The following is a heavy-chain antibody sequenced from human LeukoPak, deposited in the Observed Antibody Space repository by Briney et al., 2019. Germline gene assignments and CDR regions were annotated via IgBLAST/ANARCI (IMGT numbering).Heavy chain of an antibody. D-gene: IGHD6-13*01. J-gene: IGHJ6*03. CDR2: INHSGST. Sequence: KTSETLSLTCAVYGGSFSGYYWSWIRQPPGKGLEWIGEINHSGSTNYNPSLKSRVTISVDTSKYQFSLKLSSVTAADTAVYYCARGRGILYYYYYYMDVWGKGTTVTVSS. V-gene: IGHV4-34*01. CDR3: ARGRGILYYYYYYMDV. CDR1: GGSFSGYY.